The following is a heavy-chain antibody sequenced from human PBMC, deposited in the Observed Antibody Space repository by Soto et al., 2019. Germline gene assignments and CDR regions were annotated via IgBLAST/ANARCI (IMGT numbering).Heavy chain of an antibody. V-gene: IGHV3-9*01. CDR3: AKATTTDGYAFDI. Sequence: EVQLVESGGGLVQPGRSRRLSCAASGFTFDDYAMHWVRQAPGKGLEWVSGISWNSGSIGYADSVKGRFTISRDNAKHSLYLQMNSLRAEDTALYYCAKATTTDGYAFDIWGQGTMVTVSS. CDR1: GFTFDDYA. D-gene: IGHD1-1*01. J-gene: IGHJ3*02. CDR2: ISWNSGSI.